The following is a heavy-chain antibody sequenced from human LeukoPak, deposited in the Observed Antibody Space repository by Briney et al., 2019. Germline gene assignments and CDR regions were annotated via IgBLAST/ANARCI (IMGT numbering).Heavy chain of an antibody. Sequence: GGSLRLSCAASGFTFSNDPMNRVRQAPGKGLEWVAHIRSDSKTIVYADSVKGRFSISRDNAKNSLSLQMNSLRAEDTAVYYCARDHNWVFDYWGQGTLVTVSS. CDR3: ARDHNWVFDY. V-gene: IGHV3-48*01. CDR2: IRSDSKTI. J-gene: IGHJ4*02. D-gene: IGHD1-20*01. CDR1: GFTFSNDP.